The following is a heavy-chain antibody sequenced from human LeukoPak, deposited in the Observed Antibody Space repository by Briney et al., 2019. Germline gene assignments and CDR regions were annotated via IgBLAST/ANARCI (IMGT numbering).Heavy chain of an antibody. Sequence: PSQTLSLTCTVSGGSISSGDYYWSWIRQPPGKGLEWIGYIYYSGSTYYNPSLKSRVTISVGTSKNQFSLKLSSVTAADTAVYYCARDPRDPYYYDISSIIGGDYSRQGTLVTVSS. V-gene: IGHV4-30-4*08. CDR1: GGSISSGDYY. D-gene: IGHD3-22*01. J-gene: IGHJ4*02. CDR3: ARDPRDPYYYDISSIIGGDY. CDR2: IYYSGST.